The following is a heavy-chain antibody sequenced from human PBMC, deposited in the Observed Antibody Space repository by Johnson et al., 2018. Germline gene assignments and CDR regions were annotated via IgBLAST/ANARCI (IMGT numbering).Heavy chain of an antibody. Sequence: QVQLVESGAEVKKPGASVTVSCKASGYTFTSYDINWVRQATGQGLEWMGWMNPNSDNTGYAQKFQGRVTMTRNTSISNACMGLSSLRSEATAVYYCAGVWYNYDSNHRDAFDIWGQGTMVTVSS. J-gene: IGHJ3*02. CDR1: GYTFTSYD. V-gene: IGHV1-8*01. D-gene: IGHD3-22*01. CDR2: MNPNSDNT. CDR3: AGVWYNYDSNHRDAFDI.